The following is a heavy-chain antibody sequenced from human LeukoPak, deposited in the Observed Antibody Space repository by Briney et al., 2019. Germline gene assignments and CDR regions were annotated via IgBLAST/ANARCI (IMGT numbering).Heavy chain of an antibody. V-gene: IGHV4-39*07. CDR2: IYYSGTT. CDR3: ARDWSGYSPNYYYYYYMDV. CDR1: GGSISSHTYY. D-gene: IGHD3-3*01. Sequence: SETLSLTCTVSGGSISSHTYYWAFIRQPPGKGLEWIATIYYSGTTYYNPSLKSRVTISLDTSRNQFSLNLNSVTAADTAVYYCARDWSGYSPNYYYYYYMDVWGKGTTVTVSS. J-gene: IGHJ6*03.